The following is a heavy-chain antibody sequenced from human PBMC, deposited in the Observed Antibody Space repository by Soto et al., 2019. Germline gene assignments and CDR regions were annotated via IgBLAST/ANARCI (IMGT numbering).Heavy chain of an antibody. CDR2: ISAYNGNT. CDR3: ARVLLWFGELFGNWFDP. J-gene: IGHJ5*02. V-gene: IGHV1-18*01. Sequence: GASVTVSCKASGYTFTSYGISWVRQAPRQGLEWMGWISAYNGNTNYAQKLQGRVTMTTDTSTSTAYMELRSLRSDDTAVYYCARVLLWFGELFGNWFDPWGQGTLVTVSS. CDR1: GYTFTSYG. D-gene: IGHD3-10*01.